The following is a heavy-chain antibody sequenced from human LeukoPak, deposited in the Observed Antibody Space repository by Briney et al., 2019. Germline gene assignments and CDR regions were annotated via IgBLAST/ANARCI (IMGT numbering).Heavy chain of an antibody. J-gene: IGHJ4*02. D-gene: IGHD4-23*01. V-gene: IGHV4-4*07. Sequence: PSDALSLTCTVSGGSINSYYWSWIRPPGGKGLEWIGRIYSSGSTNYNPSLKSRVSMSVDTSKNQFSLKLTSVTAAETAVYYCARGGKATVVTMWGQGILVTVSS. CDR3: ARGGKATVVTM. CDR2: IYSSGST. CDR1: GGSINSYY.